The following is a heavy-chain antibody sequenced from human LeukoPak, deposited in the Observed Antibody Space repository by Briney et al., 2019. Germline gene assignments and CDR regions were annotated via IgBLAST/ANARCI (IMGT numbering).Heavy chain of an antibody. CDR1: GFTFDDYA. CDR3: ARGPGYSSGSDP. J-gene: IGHJ5*02. V-gene: IGHV3-9*01. D-gene: IGHD6-19*01. CDR2: ISWNSCII. Sequence: PGGSLRLSCAASGFTFDDYAMHWVRQAPGKGLGWVSGISWNSCIIVYADSVKGRFTISRDNAKNTLYLQMNSLRAEDTAVYYCARGPGYSSGSDPWGQGTLVTVSS.